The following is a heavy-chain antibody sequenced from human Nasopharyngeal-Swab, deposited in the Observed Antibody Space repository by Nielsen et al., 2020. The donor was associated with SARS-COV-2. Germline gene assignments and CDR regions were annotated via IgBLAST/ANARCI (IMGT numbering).Heavy chain of an antibody. D-gene: IGHD3-3*01. Sequence: RQAPGKGLEWIGEIHHSGSTNYNPSLKSRVTISVDTSKNQFSLKLSSVTAADTAVYYCARAIFGVVIIFNYYYMDVWGKGTTVTVSS. CDR2: IHHSGST. V-gene: IGHV4-34*01. CDR3: ARAIFGVVIIFNYYYMDV. J-gene: IGHJ6*03.